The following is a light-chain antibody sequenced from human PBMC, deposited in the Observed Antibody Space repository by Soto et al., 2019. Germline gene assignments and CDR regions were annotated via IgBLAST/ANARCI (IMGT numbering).Light chain of an antibody. Sequence: QSVLTQPPSASGTPGQGLTISCSGSSSNVGRNSVTWYQQLPGTAPKLLIYGNNQRPSGVPDRFSGSKSGTSASLAISGIQSEDEADYYCATWDDYLNVYVFGTGTKLTVL. V-gene: IGLV1-44*01. CDR3: ATWDDYLNVYV. J-gene: IGLJ1*01. CDR2: GNN. CDR1: SSNVGRNS.